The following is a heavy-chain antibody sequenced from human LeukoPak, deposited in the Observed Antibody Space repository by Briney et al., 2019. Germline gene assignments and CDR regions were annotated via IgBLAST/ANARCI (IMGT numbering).Heavy chain of an antibody. CDR2: ISSSGSTI. J-gene: IGHJ4*02. D-gene: IGHD2-21*02. V-gene: IGHV3-48*03. CDR1: GFTFSSYE. Sequence: GGSLRLSCVASGFTFSSYEMNWVRQAPGKGLEWVSYISSSGSTIYYADSVKGRFTISRDNAKNSLYLQMNSLRAEDTAVYYCARDRLGDAPKYFDYWGQGTLLTVSS. CDR3: ARDRLGDAPKYFDY.